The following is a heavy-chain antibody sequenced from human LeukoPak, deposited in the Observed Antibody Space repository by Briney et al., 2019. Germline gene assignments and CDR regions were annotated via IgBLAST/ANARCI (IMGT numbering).Heavy chain of an antibody. V-gene: IGHV3-23*01. D-gene: IGHD5-12*01. CDR2: ISGSGDST. CDR1: GFTFSTYA. J-gene: IGHJ4*02. CDR3: AKDRGGYDYLVHN. Sequence: GGSLRLSCAASGFTFSTYAMGWVRQAPGKGLEWVSAISGSGDSTYYADSVKGRFSISRDNSKDTLYLQMNSLRAEDTAVYYCAKDRGGYDYLVHNWGQGNLVTVSS.